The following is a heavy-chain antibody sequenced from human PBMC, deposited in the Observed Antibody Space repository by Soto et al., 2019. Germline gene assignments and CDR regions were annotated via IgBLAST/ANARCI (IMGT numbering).Heavy chain of an antibody. CDR3: ASGDIVVVPAATDPRFAFDI. CDR1: GGTFSSYA. V-gene: IGHV1-69*13. CDR2: IIPIFGTA. Sequence: SVKVSCKASGGTFSSYAISWVRQAPGQGLEWMGGIIPIFGTANYAQKFQGRVTITADESTSTAYMELSSLRSEDTAVYYCASGDIVVVPAATDPRFAFDIWGPGTMVTV. D-gene: IGHD2-2*01. J-gene: IGHJ3*02.